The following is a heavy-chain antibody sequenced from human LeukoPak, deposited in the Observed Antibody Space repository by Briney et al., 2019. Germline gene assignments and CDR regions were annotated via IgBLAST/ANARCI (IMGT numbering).Heavy chain of an antibody. CDR3: ARRDKAFDI. CDR1: GFTFSSYA. V-gene: IGHV4-34*01. J-gene: IGHJ3*02. CDR2: INHSGST. Sequence: GSLRLSCAASGFTFSSYAMSWVRQPPGKGLEWIGEINHSGSTNYNPSLKSRVTISVDTSKNQFSLKLSSVTAADTAVYYCARRDKAFDIWGQGTMVTVSS.